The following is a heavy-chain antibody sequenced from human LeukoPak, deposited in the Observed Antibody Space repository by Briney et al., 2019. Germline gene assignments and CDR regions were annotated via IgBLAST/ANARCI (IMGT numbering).Heavy chain of an antibody. Sequence: GGSLRLSCAASGFTFSDSAMHWVRQAPGKGLEWVGRIRSKAKDYATAYAASVKGRFTVSRDDSKNRAYLHMNSLKTDDTAVYYRTRPWGSRLGDYYYYGMDVWGQGTTVTVSS. V-gene: IGHV3-73*01. D-gene: IGHD3-16*01. CDR1: GFTFSDSA. CDR2: IRSKAKDYAT. J-gene: IGHJ6*02. CDR3: TRPWGSRLGDYYYYGMDV.